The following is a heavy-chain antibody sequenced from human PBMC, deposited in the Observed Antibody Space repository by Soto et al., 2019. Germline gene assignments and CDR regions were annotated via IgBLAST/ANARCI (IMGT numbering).Heavy chain of an antibody. CDR1: GGTFSSYA. CDR2: IIPIFGTA. J-gene: IGHJ6*02. V-gene: IGHV1-69*06. CDR3: ATNGRMAARKNYYYGMDV. D-gene: IGHD6-6*01. Sequence: ASVKVSCKASGGTFSSYAISWVRQAPGQGLEWMGGIIPIFGTANYAQKFQGRVTITADNSTSTAYMELSSLRSEDTAVYYCATNGRMAARKNYYYGMDVWGQGTTVTVSS.